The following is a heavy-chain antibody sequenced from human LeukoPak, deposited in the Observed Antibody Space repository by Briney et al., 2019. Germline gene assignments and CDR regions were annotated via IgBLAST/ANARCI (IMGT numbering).Heavy chain of an antibody. J-gene: IGHJ4*02. Sequence: SVKVSCKTSGGTFSSYAISWVRQAPGQGLEWMGRIIPIFGTANYAQKFQGRVTITTDESTSTAYMELSSLRSEDTAVYYCARDRGSYSSSAPFDYWGQGTLVTVSS. CDR2: IIPIFGTA. CDR1: GGTFSSYA. CDR3: ARDRGSYSSSAPFDY. D-gene: IGHD6-13*01. V-gene: IGHV1-69*05.